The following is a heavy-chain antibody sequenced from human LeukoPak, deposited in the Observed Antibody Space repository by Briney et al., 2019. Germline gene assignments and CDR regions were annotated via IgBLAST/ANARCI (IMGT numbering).Heavy chain of an antibody. CDR2: VSYTGSTNHTGST. CDR1: GGSVSAFY. Sequence: KPSETLSLTCTASGGSVSAFYWSWIRQPPGKGLQWIGYVSYTGSTNHTGSTNYNPSLKSRVNISVDTSNNQFSLKLSSLTAADTAVYFCARNRVATIYGKFDYWGQGTLVTVSP. J-gene: IGHJ4*02. CDR3: ARNRVATIYGKFDY. V-gene: IGHV4-59*02. D-gene: IGHD5-12*01.